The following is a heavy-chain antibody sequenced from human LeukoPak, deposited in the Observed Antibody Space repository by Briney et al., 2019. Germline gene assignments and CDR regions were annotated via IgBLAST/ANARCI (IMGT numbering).Heavy chain of an antibody. CDR1: GFTFSSYS. J-gene: IGHJ4*02. CDR3: ARASGWFGESSRDY. V-gene: IGHV3-21*01. CDR2: ISSSGSYI. Sequence: PGGSLRLSCAASGFTFSSYSMNWVRQAPGKGLEWVSSISSSGSYIYYADSVKGRFTISRDNAKNSLYLQVNSLRAEDTAVYYCARASGWFGESSRDYWSQGTLVTVSS. D-gene: IGHD3-10*01.